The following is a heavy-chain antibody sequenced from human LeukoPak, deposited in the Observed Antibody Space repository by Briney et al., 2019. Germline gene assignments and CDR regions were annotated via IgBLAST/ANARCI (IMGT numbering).Heavy chain of an antibody. CDR1: GFTFSSYW. Sequence: GGSLRLSCAASGFTFSSYWMSWVRQAPGKGLEWVANIKQDGSEKYYVDSVKGRFTISRDNAKNSLYLQMNSLRAEDTAVYYCAATYCSSTSCYSLSAFDIWGQGTMVTVSS. J-gene: IGHJ3*02. D-gene: IGHD2-2*01. V-gene: IGHV3-7*01. CDR2: IKQDGSEK. CDR3: AATYCSSTSCYSLSAFDI.